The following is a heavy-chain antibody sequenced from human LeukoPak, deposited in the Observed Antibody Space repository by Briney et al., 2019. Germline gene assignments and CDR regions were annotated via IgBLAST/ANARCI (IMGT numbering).Heavy chain of an antibody. Sequence: SETLSLTCTVSGYSISSGYFWGWMRQPPGKGLEWIGSIYQSETAHYNPSLKSRVTISVDTSKNQFSLKLRSVMAADTAVYYCATFRNSWYVPEFDYWGQGTLVTVSS. V-gene: IGHV4-38-2*02. CDR3: ATFRNSWYVPEFDY. J-gene: IGHJ4*02. D-gene: IGHD6-13*01. CDR1: GYSISSGYF. CDR2: IYQSETA.